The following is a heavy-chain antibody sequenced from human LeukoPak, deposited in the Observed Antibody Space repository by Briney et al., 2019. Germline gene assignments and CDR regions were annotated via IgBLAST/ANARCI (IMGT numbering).Heavy chain of an antibody. J-gene: IGHJ4*02. CDR2: IYYSGST. CDR3: ARGSSSSSLIDY. V-gene: IGHV4-61*01. Sequence: PSETLSLTCTVSGGSVSSGSYYWSWIRQPPGKGLEWIGYIYYSGSTNYNPSLKSRVTISVDTSKNQFSLKLSSVTAADTAVYYCARGSSSSSLIDYWGQGTLVTVSS. D-gene: IGHD6-13*01. CDR1: GGSVSSGSYY.